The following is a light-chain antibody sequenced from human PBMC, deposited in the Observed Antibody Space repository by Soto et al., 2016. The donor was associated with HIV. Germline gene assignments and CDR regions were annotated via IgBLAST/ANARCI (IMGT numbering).Light chain of an antibody. V-gene: IGKV1-5*03. CDR2: QAS. CDR3: QQANSFPIT. J-gene: IGKJ5*01. Sequence: DIQLTQSPSTLSASVGDRVTITCRASQNIYSWLAWYQQKPGKAPKLLIYQASILETGVPSRFSGSGSGTDFTLTITSLQPEDFATYYCQQANSFPITFGQGTRLEIK. CDR1: QNIYSW.